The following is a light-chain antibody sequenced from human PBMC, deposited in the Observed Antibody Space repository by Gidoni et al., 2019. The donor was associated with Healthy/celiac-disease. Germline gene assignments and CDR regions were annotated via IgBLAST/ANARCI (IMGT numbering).Light chain of an antibody. CDR2: LGS. Sequence: DIVMTQSPLSLPVTPAEPASISCRSSQRLLHMNGYNYLDWYLQKPGQSPQLLIYLGSNRASGVPDRFSGSGSGTDFTLKISRVEAEDVGVYYCMQALQTPRTFGQGTKVEIK. V-gene: IGKV2-28*01. J-gene: IGKJ1*01. CDR3: MQALQTPRT. CDR1: QRLLHMNGYNY.